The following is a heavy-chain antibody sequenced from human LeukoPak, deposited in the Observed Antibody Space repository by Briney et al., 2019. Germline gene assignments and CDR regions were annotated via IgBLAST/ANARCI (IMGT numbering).Heavy chain of an antibody. Sequence: SVKASCKASGGTFSSYAISWVRQAPGQGLEWMGGIIPIFGTANYAQKFQGRVTITADESTSTAYMELSSLRSEDTAVYYCARDFGHYYDSSGSGYYFDYWGQGTPVTVSS. J-gene: IGHJ4*02. V-gene: IGHV1-69*13. CDR3: ARDFGHYYDSSGSGYYFDY. CDR1: GGTFSSYA. CDR2: IIPIFGTA. D-gene: IGHD3-22*01.